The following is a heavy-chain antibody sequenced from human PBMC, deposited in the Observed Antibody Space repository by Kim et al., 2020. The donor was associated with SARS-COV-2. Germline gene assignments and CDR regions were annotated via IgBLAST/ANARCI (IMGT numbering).Heavy chain of an antibody. Sequence: SVKVSCKASGGTFSSYAISWVRQAPGQGLEWMGGIIPIFGTANYAQKFQGRVTITADESTSTAYMELSSLRSEDTAVYYCAREEVGYWGGGAFDIWGQGTMVTVSS. CDR3: AREEVGYWGGGAFDI. CDR2: IIPIFGTA. J-gene: IGHJ3*02. CDR1: GGTFSSYA. V-gene: IGHV1-69*13. D-gene: IGHD6-25*01.